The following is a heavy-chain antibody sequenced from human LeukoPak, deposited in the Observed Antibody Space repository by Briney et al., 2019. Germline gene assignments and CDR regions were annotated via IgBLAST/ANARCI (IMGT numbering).Heavy chain of an antibody. CDR1: GFTFSIYT. J-gene: IGHJ4*02. V-gene: IGHV3-21*01. Sequence: KSGGSLRHSCAASGFTFSIYTMNWVRQAPGKGLEWVSSISTSSHYIYYADSVKGRDTIPRDNAKSSLYLQLDSLRAEDTAVYYCARDQCSTTTCPIDYWGQGTLVTVAS. CDR3: ARDQCSTTTCPIDY. CDR2: ISTSSHYI. D-gene: IGHD2-2*01.